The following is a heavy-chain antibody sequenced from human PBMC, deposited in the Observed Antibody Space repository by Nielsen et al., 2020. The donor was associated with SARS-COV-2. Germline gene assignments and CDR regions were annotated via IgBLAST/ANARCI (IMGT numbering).Heavy chain of an antibody. CDR2: IYWDDDK. CDR3: AHTYYDFWSGYAFRGSFDY. J-gene: IGHJ4*02. D-gene: IGHD3-3*01. V-gene: IGHV2-5*02. CDR1: GFSLSTSGVG. Sequence: SGPTLVKPPQTLTLTCTFSGFSLSTSGVGVGWIRQPPGKALEWLALIYWDDDKRYSPSLKSRLTITKDTSKNQVVLTMTNMDPVDTATYYCAHTYYDFWSGYAFRGSFDYWGQGTLVTVSS.